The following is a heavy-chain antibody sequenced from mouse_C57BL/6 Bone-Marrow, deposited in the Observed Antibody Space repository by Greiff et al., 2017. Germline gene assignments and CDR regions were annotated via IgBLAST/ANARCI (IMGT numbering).Heavy chain of an antibody. CDR3: ARGGYGVDY. Sequence: DVKLVESGGGLVKPGGSLKLSCAASGFTFSSYAMSWVRQTPEKRLEWVATISDGGSYTYYPDNVKGRFTITRDNAKNNLYLQMSHLKSEDTAMYYCARGGYGVDYWGQGTTLTVSS. V-gene: IGHV5-4*03. CDR1: GFTFSSYA. J-gene: IGHJ2*01. CDR2: ISDGGSYT. D-gene: IGHD2-2*01.